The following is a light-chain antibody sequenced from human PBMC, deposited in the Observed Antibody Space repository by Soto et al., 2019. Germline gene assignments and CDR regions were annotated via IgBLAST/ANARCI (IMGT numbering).Light chain of an antibody. V-gene: IGKV1-9*01. CDR2: AAS. J-gene: IGKJ3*01. CDR1: QGIASY. Sequence: IQLTQSPSSLSASVGDRVTITCRASQGIASYLAWYQQKPWKAPKLLIYAASSLQSGVPSRFRGSGSGTDFTLTITSLQPEDFATYYCQQLTRYFTFGPGTKVYI. CDR3: QQLTRYFT.